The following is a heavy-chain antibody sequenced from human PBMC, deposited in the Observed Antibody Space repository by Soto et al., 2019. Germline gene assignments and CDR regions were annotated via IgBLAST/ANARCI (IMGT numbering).Heavy chain of an antibody. V-gene: IGHV1-69*13. Sequence: SVKVSCKASGGTFSSYAISWVRQAPGQGLEWMGGIIPIFGTANYAQKFQGRVTITADESTSTAYMELSSLRSEDTAVYYCARDNRAAAGTFDYWGQGTLVTVSS. D-gene: IGHD6-13*01. J-gene: IGHJ4*02. CDR3: ARDNRAAAGTFDY. CDR2: IIPIFGTA. CDR1: GGTFSSYA.